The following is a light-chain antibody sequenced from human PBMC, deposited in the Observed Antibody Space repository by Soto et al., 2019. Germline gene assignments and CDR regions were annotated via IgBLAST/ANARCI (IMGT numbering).Light chain of an antibody. V-gene: IGKV1-39*01. CDR1: QGISTY. J-gene: IGKJ1*01. Sequence: TQMTQAPSSLSEYLGDRVTITCRASQGISTYLNWSQQKPGKAPKLLIYAASSLQSGVPSRFSGSGSETDFTLTISSLQSEDFATYSCQQSYSTTWSFGQGTKVDI. CDR2: AAS. CDR3: QQSYSTTWS.